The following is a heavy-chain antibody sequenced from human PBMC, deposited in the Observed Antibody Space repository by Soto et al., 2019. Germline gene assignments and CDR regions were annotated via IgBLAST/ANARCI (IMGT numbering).Heavy chain of an antibody. CDR3: ATLFTIFGVVSDDY. Sequence: RGSLRLSCAASGFTFSSYGMHWVRQAPGKGLEWVAVISYDGSNKYYADSVKGRFTISRDNSKNTLYLQMNSLRAEDTAVYYTATLFTIFGVVSDDYWGQGTLVT. CDR2: ISYDGSNK. V-gene: IGHV3-30*03. J-gene: IGHJ4*02. CDR1: GFTFSSYG. D-gene: IGHD3-3*01.